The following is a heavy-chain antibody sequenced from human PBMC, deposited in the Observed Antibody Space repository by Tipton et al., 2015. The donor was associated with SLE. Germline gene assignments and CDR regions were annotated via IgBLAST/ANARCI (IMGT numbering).Heavy chain of an antibody. V-gene: IGHV3-23*01. D-gene: IGHD4-23*01. CDR1: GFTFSNYA. CDR3: ARDRDGGNSNAFDI. J-gene: IGHJ3*02. CDR2: ISRSGGSS. Sequence: SLRLSCAASGFTFSNYAMTWVRQAPGKGLEWVSTISRSGGSSYYADSVKGRFTLSGDNSKNTLYLQMKSLRAEDTAVYYCARDRDGGNSNAFDIWGQGTMVTVSS.